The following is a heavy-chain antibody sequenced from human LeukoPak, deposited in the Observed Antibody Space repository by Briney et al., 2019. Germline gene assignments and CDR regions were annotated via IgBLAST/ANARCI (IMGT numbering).Heavy chain of an antibody. J-gene: IGHJ4*02. V-gene: IGHV1-18*01. D-gene: IGHD3-10*01. CDR3: ARKGDYYGSGSYYPTQDY. CDR2: ISAYNGNT. Sequence: ASVKVSCKASGYTFTSYGISWVRQAPGQGLEWMGWISAYNGNTNYAQKLQGRVTMTTDTSTSTAYMELRSLRSDDTAVHYCARKGDYYGSGSYYPTQDYWGQGTLVTVSS. CDR1: GYTFTSYG.